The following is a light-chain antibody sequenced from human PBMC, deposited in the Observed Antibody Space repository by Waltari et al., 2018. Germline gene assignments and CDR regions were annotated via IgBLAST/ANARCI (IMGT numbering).Light chain of an antibody. Sequence: TCRASQSIGTSLHWYQHKPGQSPKRLIPYTSDSFAGGVSRFGGSRSGTDFTLTISSLEPEDTATYYCQQSGNFPSTFGGGTKVEIK. J-gene: IGKJ4*01. V-gene: IGKV6-21*01. CDR1: QSIGTS. CDR2: YTS. CDR3: QQSGNFPST.